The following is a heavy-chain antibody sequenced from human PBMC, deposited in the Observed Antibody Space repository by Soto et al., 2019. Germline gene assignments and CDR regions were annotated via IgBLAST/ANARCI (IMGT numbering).Heavy chain of an antibody. D-gene: IGHD3-9*01. Sequence: EVQLVESGGDLVQRGGSLRLSCAASGFPFSSYWMHWVRHTPGKGLDWVARIGGDGVTTYYADSVTGRFTVSRDNAKNTLSLQISGLRAEDTDVYYCAREDYGLVTGYYTDYWGQGTLVSVSS. CDR2: IGGDGVTT. CDR1: GFPFSSYW. J-gene: IGHJ4*02. V-gene: IGHV3-74*01. CDR3: AREDYGLVTGYYTDY.